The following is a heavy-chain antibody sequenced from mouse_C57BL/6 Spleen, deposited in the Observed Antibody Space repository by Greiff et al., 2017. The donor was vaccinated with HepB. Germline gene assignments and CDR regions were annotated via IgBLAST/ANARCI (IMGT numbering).Heavy chain of an antibody. V-gene: IGHV5-4*03. CDR3: ASLYGNYGFAY. Sequence: EVKVVESGGGLVKPGGSLKLSCAASGFTFSSYAMSWVRQTPEKRLEWVATISDGGSYTYYPDNVKGRFTISRDNAKNNLYLQMSHLKSEDTAMYYCASLYGNYGFAYWGQGTLVTVSA. J-gene: IGHJ3*01. D-gene: IGHD2-1*01. CDR1: GFTFSSYA. CDR2: ISDGGSYT.